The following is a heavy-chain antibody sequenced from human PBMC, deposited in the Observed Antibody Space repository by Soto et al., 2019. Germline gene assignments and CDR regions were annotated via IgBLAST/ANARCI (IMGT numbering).Heavy chain of an antibody. V-gene: IGHV3-11*01. CDR3: AGEGLLLWLHAFDI. D-gene: IGHD5-18*01. CDR2: ISSSGSTI. CDR1: GFTFSDYY. J-gene: IGHJ3*02. Sequence: QVQLVETGGGLVKPGGSLRLSCAASGFTFSDYYMSWIRQAPGKGLEWVSYISSSGSTIYYADSVKGRFTISRDNAKNSLYLQRNSLRADDTAVYYCAGEGLLLWLHAFDIWGQGTMVTVSS.